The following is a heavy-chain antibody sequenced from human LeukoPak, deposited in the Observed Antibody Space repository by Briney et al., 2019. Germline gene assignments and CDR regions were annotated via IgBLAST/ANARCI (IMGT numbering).Heavy chain of an antibody. CDR3: ARVLEGGAAADKYYFDY. D-gene: IGHD6-13*01. J-gene: IGHJ4*02. V-gene: IGHV4-59*01. Sequence: PSETLSLTCFVSGGSISSYYWSWIRQPPGKGLEWIGYMYYSGSTNYNPSLKSRVTISVDTSKNQFSLKLSSVTAADTAVYYCARVLEGGAAADKYYFDYWGQGTLVTVSS. CDR2: MYYSGST. CDR1: GGSISSYY.